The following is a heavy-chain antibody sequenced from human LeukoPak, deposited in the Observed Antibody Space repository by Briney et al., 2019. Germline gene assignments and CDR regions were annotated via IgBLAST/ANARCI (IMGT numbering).Heavy chain of an antibody. CDR1: GGSISGYY. Sequence: PSETLSLTCTVSGGSISGYYWAWIRQPPGKGLEWIGSIYYSGSAYYNPSLKSRVTISVDTSKNQFSLKLSSVTAADSAVYYCARDRYYYDSSDYWGQGTLVTVSS. CDR3: ARDRYYYDSSDY. V-gene: IGHV4-38-2*02. J-gene: IGHJ4*02. CDR2: IYYSGSA. D-gene: IGHD3-22*01.